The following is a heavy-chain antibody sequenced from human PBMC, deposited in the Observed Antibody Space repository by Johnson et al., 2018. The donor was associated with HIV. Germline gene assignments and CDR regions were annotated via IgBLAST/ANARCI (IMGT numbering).Heavy chain of an antibody. CDR3: AKDPMVATPANAFDI. CDR1: GFTFSNYA. Sequence: QVQLVESGGGVDQPGRSLRLSCAASGFTFSNYAVHWVRQAPGKGLEWVAVIWYDGSNKYFAASVKGRFTISRDNSKNTLYLQMNSLRAEDTAVYYCAKDPMVATPANAFDIWGQGTMVTVSS. CDR2: IWYDGSNK. D-gene: IGHD5-12*01. J-gene: IGHJ3*02. V-gene: IGHV3-33*06.